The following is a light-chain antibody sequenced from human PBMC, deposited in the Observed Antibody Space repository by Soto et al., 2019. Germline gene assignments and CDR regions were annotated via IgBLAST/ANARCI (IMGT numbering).Light chain of an antibody. CDR1: QTISIY. Sequence: DIQMAQSPSSLSASVGDRVTMTCRASQTISIYLNWYQKKPGKTPKSLIYGPSRLRSGVPSRFSADGSGTDFTRTLSSLQPEDFAPYYCLLSSSPPPFTFGHGTKVDIK. CDR3: LLSSSPPPFT. CDR2: GPS. J-gene: IGKJ3*01. V-gene: IGKV1-39*01.